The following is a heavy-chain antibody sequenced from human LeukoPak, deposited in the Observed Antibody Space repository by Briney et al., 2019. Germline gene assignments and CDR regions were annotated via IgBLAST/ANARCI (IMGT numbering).Heavy chain of an antibody. Sequence: GGSLRLSCAASGFTFSTYGMHWVRQAPGKGLEWVAVLSYDGSNKYYADSVKGRFTISRDNSKNTLYLQMNSLRVEDTAVYYCARSAYYYDSRGYHNFYHYGMDVWGQGTTVTVSS. J-gene: IGHJ6*02. CDR2: LSYDGSNK. D-gene: IGHD3-22*01. CDR1: GFTFSTYG. CDR3: ARSAYYYDSRGYHNFYHYGMDV. V-gene: IGHV3-30*03.